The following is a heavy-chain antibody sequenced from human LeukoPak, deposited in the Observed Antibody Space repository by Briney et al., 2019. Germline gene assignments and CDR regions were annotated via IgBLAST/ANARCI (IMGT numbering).Heavy chain of an antibody. D-gene: IGHD2-2*01. CDR3: ARVSAAMGLYYPFDI. CDR2: ISHDGSNK. V-gene: IGHV3-30*04. J-gene: IGHJ3*02. Sequence: GRSLRLSCAASGLTFSSYAMHWVRQAPGKGLEWVAIISHDGSNKYYADSVKGRFTISRDNSKNTLYLQMNSLRAEDTAVYYCARVSAAMGLYYPFDIWGQGTMVTVS. CDR1: GLTFSSYA.